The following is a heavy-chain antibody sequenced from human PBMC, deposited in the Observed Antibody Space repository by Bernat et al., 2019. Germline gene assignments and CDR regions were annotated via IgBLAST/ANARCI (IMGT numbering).Heavy chain of an antibody. V-gene: IGHV3-30*18. CDR2: ISYDGSNK. Sequence: QVQLVESGGGVVQPGRSLRLSCAASGFTFSSYGMHWVRQALGKGLEWVAVISYDGSNKYYADSVKGRFTISRDNSKNTLYLQMNSLRAEDTAVYYCAKGLNSGWAIDYWGQGTLVTVSS. CDR1: GFTFSSYG. D-gene: IGHD6-19*01. J-gene: IGHJ4*02. CDR3: AKGLNSGWAIDY.